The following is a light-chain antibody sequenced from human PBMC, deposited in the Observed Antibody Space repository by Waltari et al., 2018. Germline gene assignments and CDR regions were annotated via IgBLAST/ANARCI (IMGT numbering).Light chain of an antibody. CDR3: VAWDGSLSGQWV. J-gene: IGLJ3*02. CDR2: ANN. Sequence: QSVLTQPPSASGTPGQSVPISCSGGSSNIGRHFVTWFQQLPGTAPKVLIYANNQRPSGVPDRSSGSKSGTSASLAISGLQSEDEADYYCVAWDGSLSGQWVFGGGTKLTVL. CDR1: SSNIGRHF. V-gene: IGLV1-44*01.